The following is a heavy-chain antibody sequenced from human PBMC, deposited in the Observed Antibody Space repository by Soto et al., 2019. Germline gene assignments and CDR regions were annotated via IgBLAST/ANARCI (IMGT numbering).Heavy chain of an antibody. CDR1: GFTFSSYG. CDR3: ARDRLTTSGYFAY. CDR2: IWYDGSNK. J-gene: IGHJ4*02. V-gene: IGHV3-33*01. D-gene: IGHD3-10*01. Sequence: QVQLVESGGGVVQPGRSLRLSCAASGFTFSSYGMHWVRQAPGKGLEWVAVIWYDGSNKYYADSVKGRFTISRDNSKNTLYLQMNSLRAEDTAVYYCARDRLTTSGYFAYWGQGTLVTVSS.